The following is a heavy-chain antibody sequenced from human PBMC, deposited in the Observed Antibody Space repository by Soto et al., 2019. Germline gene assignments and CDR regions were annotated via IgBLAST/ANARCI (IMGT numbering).Heavy chain of an antibody. Sequence: QVQLVESGGCVVQPGRSLRLSCAASGFNFSSYVMHWVRQAPGKGLEWVAVIWYDGGNKYYADSVKGRFTISRDNSKNTLYLQMNSLRAEDTDVYYCARDGQWLPRDGLRSSYYFDYWGQGTLVTVSS. D-gene: IGHD6-19*01. CDR3: ARDGQWLPRDGLRSSYYFDY. CDR2: IWYDGGNK. J-gene: IGHJ4*02. V-gene: IGHV3-33*01. CDR1: GFNFSSYV.